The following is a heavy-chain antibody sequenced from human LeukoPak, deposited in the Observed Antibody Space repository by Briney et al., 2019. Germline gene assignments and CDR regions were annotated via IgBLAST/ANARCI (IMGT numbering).Heavy chain of an antibody. Sequence: PGWSLRLSRAASGFTFNSYAVQWVRQAPGKGLEWVAVISYDGSINFYAASVKGRFTISRDNSKNTLYLQMNSLRAEDSALYFCARDRRYCGGGSCYFDYFFDYWGQGTLVTVSS. V-gene: IGHV3-30-3*01. D-gene: IGHD2-15*01. J-gene: IGHJ4*02. CDR2: ISYDGSIN. CDR3: ARDRRYCGGGSCYFDYFFDY. CDR1: GFTFNSYA.